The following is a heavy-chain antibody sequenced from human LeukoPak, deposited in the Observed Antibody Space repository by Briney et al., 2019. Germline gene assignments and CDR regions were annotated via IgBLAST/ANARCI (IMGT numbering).Heavy chain of an antibody. CDR1: GFTFRDSY. J-gene: IGHJ3*02. CDR2: ITSSGTTM. Sequence: GGSLRLSCVASGFTFRDSYMNWIRQAPGKGLEWISYITSSGTTMYYADSVRGRFTISRDNAKNSLHLQMNSLRDEDTAVYYCAREVYFYGDSAMEGSFDIWGQGTMVTVSS. D-gene: IGHD3-10*01. CDR3: AREVYFYGDSAMEGSFDI. V-gene: IGHV3-11*04.